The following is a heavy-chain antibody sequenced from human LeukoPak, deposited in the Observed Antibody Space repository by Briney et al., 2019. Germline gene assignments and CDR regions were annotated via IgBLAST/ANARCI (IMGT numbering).Heavy chain of an antibody. J-gene: IGHJ4*02. CDR3: ATSFRTGTTSPLDY. Sequence: GSSVKVSCKASGGTFSRHPISWVRQAPGQGLEWMGGIIPTFDSGNFAQRFQDRVTFTADVSTNTAYMELSRLRSEDAAVYYCATSFRTGTTSPLDYWGQGILVTVSS. CDR2: IIPTFDSG. CDR1: GGTFSRHP. V-gene: IGHV1-69*01. D-gene: IGHD1-1*01.